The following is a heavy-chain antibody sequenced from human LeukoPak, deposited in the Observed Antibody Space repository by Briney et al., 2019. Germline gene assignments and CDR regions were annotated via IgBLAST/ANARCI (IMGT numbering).Heavy chain of an antibody. D-gene: IGHD6-13*01. CDR1: AGSISSGSYY. CDR2: IYTTGST. CDR3: ARDKVRYQQPQLNARHGAFDI. Sequence: SQTLSLTCTVSAGSISSGSYYCIWIRQPAGKGLEWIGRIYTTGSTNYNPSLKRRVTISVHTSKNQFSLKLSSVTAADTAVYYCARDKVRYQQPQLNARHGAFDIWGQGTVVTVSS. J-gene: IGHJ3*02. V-gene: IGHV4-61*02.